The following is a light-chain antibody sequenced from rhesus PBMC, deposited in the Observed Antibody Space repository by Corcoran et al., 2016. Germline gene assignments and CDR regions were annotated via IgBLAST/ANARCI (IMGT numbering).Light chain of an antibody. Sequence: EIVLTQPPATLALSPGERATLSCRASKSDDSFLAWYQQKPGQAPRLLSYGASRRDTGIPDRVSGSGSGTDFSLTSSSLDPEYVGTYFCQQGFSLFSFSPGTKLDI. J-gene: IGKJ3*01. CDR2: GAS. CDR3: QQGFSLFS. V-gene: IGKV3-24*04. CDR1: KSDDSF.